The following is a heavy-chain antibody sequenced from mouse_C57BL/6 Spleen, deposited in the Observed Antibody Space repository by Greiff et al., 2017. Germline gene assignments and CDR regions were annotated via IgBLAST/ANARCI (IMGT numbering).Heavy chain of an antibody. J-gene: IGHJ2*01. CDR3: ARDRYGKNGTDY. CDR1: GFTFSSYA. D-gene: IGHD2-1*01. V-gene: IGHV5-4*01. Sequence: EVHLVESGGGLVKPGGSLKLSCAASGFTFSSYAMSWVRQTPEKRLEWVATISDGGSYTYYPDNVKGRFTISRDNAKNNLYLQMSHLKSEDTAMYYCARDRYGKNGTDYWGQGTTLKVSS. CDR2: ISDGGSYT.